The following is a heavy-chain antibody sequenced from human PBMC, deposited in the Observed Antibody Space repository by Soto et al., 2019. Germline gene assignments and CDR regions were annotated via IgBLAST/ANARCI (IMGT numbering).Heavy chain of an antibody. CDR3: ARVCGGDCHYGMDV. D-gene: IGHD2-21*02. J-gene: IGHJ6*02. Sequence: QVQLQESGPGLVKPSQTLSLTCTVSGGSISSGGYYWSWIRQHPGKGLEWIGYIYYSGSTYYNPSLNSRVTISVDTSKNQFSLKLSYVTAADTAVYYCARVCGGDCHYGMDVWGQGTTVTVSS. CDR2: IYYSGST. CDR1: GGSISSGGYY. V-gene: IGHV4-31*03.